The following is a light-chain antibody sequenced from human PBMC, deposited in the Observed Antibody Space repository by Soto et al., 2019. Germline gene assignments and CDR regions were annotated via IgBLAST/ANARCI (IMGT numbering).Light chain of an antibody. CDR1: QSIRSN. CDR2: VAS. Sequence: DLQMTPSPSPLSASVGDRVTISCRASQSIRSNLNWYQQKPGKAPKLLIFVASSLQSGVPSRFSGSGSGTDFTITISSLQPEDFATSFCQRSYSTPYTFGQGTKVEIK. V-gene: IGKV1-39*01. CDR3: QRSYSTPYT. J-gene: IGKJ2*01.